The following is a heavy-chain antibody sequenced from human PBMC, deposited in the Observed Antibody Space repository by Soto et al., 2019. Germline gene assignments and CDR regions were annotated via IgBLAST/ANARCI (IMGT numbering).Heavy chain of an antibody. CDR3: ARGQLLWFGELPYY. D-gene: IGHD3-10*01. CDR2: MNPNSGNT. J-gene: IGHJ4*02. Sequence: VKVSCKASGYTFTSYDINWVRQATGQGLEWMGWMNPNSGNTGYAQKFQGRVTMTRNTSISTAYMELSSLRSEDTVVYYCARGQLLWFGELPYYWGQGTLVTVSS. V-gene: IGHV1-8*01. CDR1: GYTFTSYD.